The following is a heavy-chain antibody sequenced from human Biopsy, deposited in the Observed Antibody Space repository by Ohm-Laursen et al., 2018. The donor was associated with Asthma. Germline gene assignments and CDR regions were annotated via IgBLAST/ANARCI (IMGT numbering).Heavy chain of an antibody. D-gene: IGHD3-22*01. CDR1: GGSISSGAYY. CDR2: ISYTGTT. CDR3: ARERMFFYDSSGYGAFDI. V-gene: IGHV4-31*03. J-gene: IGHJ3*02. Sequence: TLSLTCTVSGGSISSGAYYWSWVRQLPGKGLEWIGYISYTGTTYYNPSLKSRISMTVDTSKIQFSLKLSSVTAADTAIYYCARERMFFYDSSGYGAFDIWGQGTLVTVSS.